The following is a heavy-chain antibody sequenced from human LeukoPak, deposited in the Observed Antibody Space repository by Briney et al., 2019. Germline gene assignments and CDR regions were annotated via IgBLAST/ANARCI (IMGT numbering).Heavy chain of an antibody. J-gene: IGHJ4*02. Sequence: GGSLRLSCAASGFTFSSYEMNWVRQAPGKGLEWVSYISSSGSTIYYADSVKGRFTISRDNAKNSLYLQMNSLRAEDTAVYYCARVIAVAVALDYWGQGTLVTVSS. CDR1: GFTFSSYE. D-gene: IGHD6-19*01. V-gene: IGHV3-48*03. CDR2: ISSSGSTI. CDR3: ARVIAVAVALDY.